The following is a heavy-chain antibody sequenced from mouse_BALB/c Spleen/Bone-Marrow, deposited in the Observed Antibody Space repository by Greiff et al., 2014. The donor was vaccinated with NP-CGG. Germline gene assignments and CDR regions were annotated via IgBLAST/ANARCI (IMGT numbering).Heavy chain of an antibody. D-gene: IGHD2-10*02. CDR3: TRSGKRYGAMDY. Sequence: EVMLVESGGGLVKPGGSLKLSCAASGFTFSDYYMYWVRQTPEKRLEWVATMSDGGTYTFYPDSVKGRFTISRDNAKNNLYLQMSSLQSEDTAMYYCTRSGKRYGAMDYWGQGTSVTVSS. V-gene: IGHV5-4*02. CDR2: MSDGGTYT. J-gene: IGHJ4*01. CDR1: GFTFSDYY.